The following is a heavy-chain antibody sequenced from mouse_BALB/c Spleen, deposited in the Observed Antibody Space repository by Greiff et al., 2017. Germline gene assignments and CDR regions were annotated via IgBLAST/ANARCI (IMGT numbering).Heavy chain of an antibody. CDR1: GFTFSSYG. CDR2: INSNGGST. CDR3: ARDPLMGGFAY. J-gene: IGHJ3*01. V-gene: IGHV5-6-3*01. Sequence: EVKLVESGGGLVQPGGSLKLSCAASGFTFSSYGMSWVRQTPDKRLELVATINSNGGSTYYPDSVKGRFTISRDNAKNTLYLQMSSLKSEDTAMYYCARDPLMGGFAYWGQGTLVTVSA.